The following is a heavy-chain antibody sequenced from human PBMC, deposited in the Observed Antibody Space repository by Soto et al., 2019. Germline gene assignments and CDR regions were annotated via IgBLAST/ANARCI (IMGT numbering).Heavy chain of an antibody. CDR1: GGTFSSYT. V-gene: IGHV1-69*12. J-gene: IGHJ2*01. Sequence: QVQLVQSGAAVKKPGSSVTVSCQASGGTFSSYTISWVRQAPGQGLEWMGGLIPIFGTANYAQKFQGRVKITADESTSTAYMELSSLRSEDTAVYYCARGNHRWLQLWYFDLWGRGTLVTVSS. CDR2: LIPIFGTA. D-gene: IGHD5-12*01. CDR3: ARGNHRWLQLWYFDL.